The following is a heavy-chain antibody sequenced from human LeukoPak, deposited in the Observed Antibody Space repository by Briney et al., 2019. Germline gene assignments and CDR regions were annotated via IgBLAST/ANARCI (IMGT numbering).Heavy chain of an antibody. CDR1: GVSLSTYY. CDR2: IYYTGNT. V-gene: IGHV4-59*01. CDR3: ARASGGYYNNWFDP. J-gene: IGHJ5*02. Sequence: QPSETLSLTCTVSGVSLSTYYWSWIRQPPGKGLEGMGYIYYTGNTNYNPSLKSRVTISVDTSKKHFSLRLSSVTAADTAVYYCARASGGYYNNWFDPWGQGTLVTVSS. D-gene: IGHD3-22*01.